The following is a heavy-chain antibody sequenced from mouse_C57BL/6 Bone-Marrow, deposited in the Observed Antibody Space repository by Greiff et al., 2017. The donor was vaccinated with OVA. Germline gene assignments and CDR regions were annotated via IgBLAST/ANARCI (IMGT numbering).Heavy chain of an antibody. D-gene: IGHD2-4*01. CDR1: GFSFNTYA. J-gene: IGHJ4*01. CDR3: VTPHDSPYAMDY. Sequence: DVMLVESGGGLVQPKGSLKLSCAASGFSFNTYAMNWVRQAPGKGLEWVARIRSKSNNYATYYADSVKDRFTISRDDSESMLYLQMNNLKTEDTAMYYCVTPHDSPYAMDYWGQGTSVTVSS. CDR2: IRSKSNNYAT. V-gene: IGHV10-1*01.